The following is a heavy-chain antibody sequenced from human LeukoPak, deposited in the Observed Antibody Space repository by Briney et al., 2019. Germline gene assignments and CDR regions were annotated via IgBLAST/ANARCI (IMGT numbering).Heavy chain of an antibody. V-gene: IGHV4-34*01. CDR2: IYYSGST. D-gene: IGHD3-10*01. J-gene: IGHJ5*02. Sequence: PSETLSLTCAVYGGSFSGYYWSWIRQPPGKGLEWIGYIYYSGSTNYNPSLKSRVTISVDTSKNQFSLKLSSVTAADTAIYYCARGGSWFGDTSPRGYNWFDPWGQGTLVTISA. CDR3: ARGGSWFGDTSPRGYNWFDP. CDR1: GGSFSGYY.